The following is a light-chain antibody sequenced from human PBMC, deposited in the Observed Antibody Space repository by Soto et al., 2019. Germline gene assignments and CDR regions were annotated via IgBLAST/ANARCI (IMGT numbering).Light chain of an antibody. CDR1: DSDVGDYNY. CDR2: EVS. CDR3: SSYTGSSYV. Sequence: QSVLTQPPSASGSPGQSVTISCTGTDSDVGDYNYVSWYQQHPGKAPKLMIYEVSKRPSGVPDRFSGSKSGNTASLTVSGLQAEDEANYYCSSYTGSSYVFGTGTKLTVL. J-gene: IGLJ1*01. V-gene: IGLV2-8*01.